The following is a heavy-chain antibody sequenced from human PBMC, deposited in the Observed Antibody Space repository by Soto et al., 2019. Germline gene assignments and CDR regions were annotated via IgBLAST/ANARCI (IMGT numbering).Heavy chain of an antibody. CDR2: INHSGST. D-gene: IGHD3-22*01. CDR1: GGSVTNKD. CDR3: ARGIVHQDV. Sequence: SGTQALARTVYGGSVTNKDGTCIRRPLGKGLEWIGQINHSGSTSYNPCLKRRLRISVESSETRFSLKVNSVTAADTGVYYCARGIVHQDVWGQGSRVPVSS. J-gene: IGHJ6*01. V-gene: IGHV4-34*01.